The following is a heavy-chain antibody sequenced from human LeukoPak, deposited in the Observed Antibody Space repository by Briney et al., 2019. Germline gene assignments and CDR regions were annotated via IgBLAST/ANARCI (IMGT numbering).Heavy chain of an antibody. V-gene: IGHV4-34*01. Sequence: SETLSLTCAVYGGSFSGYYWSWIRQPPGKGLEWIGEINHSGSTNYNPSLKSRVTISVDTSKNQFSLKLSSVTAADTAVYYCASGAAAVLTDHYFDYWGQGTLVTVSS. CDR1: GGSFSGYY. J-gene: IGHJ4*02. CDR3: ASGAAAVLTDHYFDY. D-gene: IGHD6-13*01. CDR2: INHSGST.